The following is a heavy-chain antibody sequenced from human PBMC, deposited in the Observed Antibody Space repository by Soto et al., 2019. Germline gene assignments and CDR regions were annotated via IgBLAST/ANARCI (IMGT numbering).Heavy chain of an antibody. V-gene: IGHV3-33*01. CDR1: GFTVSNYG. D-gene: IGHD5-12*01. CDR3: ARGDAWTDEAFDI. CDR2: IWYDGNNK. Sequence: QVQLVESGGGVVQLGGSLRLSCAASGFTVSNYGMHWVRQAPGKGLEWVAVIWYDGNNKSYRDSVKGRFTISRDNSKNTVDLQMSSLRGEDTAVYYCARGDAWTDEAFDIWGQGTMVTVSS. J-gene: IGHJ3*02.